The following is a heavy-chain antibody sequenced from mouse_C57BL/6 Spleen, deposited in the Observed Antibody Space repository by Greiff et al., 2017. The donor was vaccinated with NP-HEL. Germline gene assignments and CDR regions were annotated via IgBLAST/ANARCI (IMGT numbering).Heavy chain of an antibody. V-gene: IGHV5-9*01. CDR1: GFTFSSYT. CDR3: ARQGLRDAMDY. Sequence: DVHLVESGGGLVKPGGSLKLSCAASGFTFSSYTMSWVRQTPEKRLEWVATISGGGGNTYYPDSVKGRFTISRDNAKNTLYLQMSSLRSEDTALYYCARQGLRDAMDYWGQGTSVTVSS. CDR2: ISGGGGNT. J-gene: IGHJ4*01.